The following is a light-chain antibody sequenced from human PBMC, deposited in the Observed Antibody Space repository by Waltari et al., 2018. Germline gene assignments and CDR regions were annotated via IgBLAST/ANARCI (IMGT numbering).Light chain of an antibody. CDR2: EVS. CDR3: SSYAGNNNLVI. V-gene: IGLV2-8*01. J-gene: IGLJ2*01. CDR1: SSDVGGYNS. Sequence: QSALTQPPSASGSPGQSVTISCTGTSSDVGGYNSVPWYQQHPGKAPKVMIYEVSKRPSGGPGRFSGSKSGNTASLTVAGLQAEDEADYYCSSYAGNNNLVIFGGGTKLTVL.